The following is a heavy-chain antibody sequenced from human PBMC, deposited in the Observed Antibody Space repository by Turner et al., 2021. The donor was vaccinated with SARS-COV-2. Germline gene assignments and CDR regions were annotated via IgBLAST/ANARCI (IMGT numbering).Heavy chain of an antibody. J-gene: IGHJ5*02. Sequence: QMQLVQSGAEVKKPGASVKVPCKASGHTFTSYHMHWVRQPPGQGLRWMGIINTSGGSTTYAQKFQGRVTMTRDTSTSTVYMALNSLGSEDTAVYYCAGAPPLTVWFDPWGQGTLVTVSS. CDR1: GHTFTSYH. CDR3: AGAPPLTVWFDP. CDR2: INTSGGST. D-gene: IGHD3-9*01. V-gene: IGHV1-46*01.